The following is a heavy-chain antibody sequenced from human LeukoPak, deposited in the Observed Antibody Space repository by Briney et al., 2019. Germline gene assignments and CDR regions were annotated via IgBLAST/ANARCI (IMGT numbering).Heavy chain of an antibody. Sequence: GRFLRLSCAASGFTFSSYGMHWVRQAPGKGLEWVAVISYDGSNKYYADSVKGRFTISRDNSKNTLYLQMNSLRAEDTAVYYCAKDHSRWYYDFWSGYDYYMDVWGKGTTVTVSS. CDR2: ISYDGSNK. CDR1: GFTFSSYG. V-gene: IGHV3-30*18. J-gene: IGHJ6*03. D-gene: IGHD3-3*01. CDR3: AKDHSRWYYDFWSGYDYYMDV.